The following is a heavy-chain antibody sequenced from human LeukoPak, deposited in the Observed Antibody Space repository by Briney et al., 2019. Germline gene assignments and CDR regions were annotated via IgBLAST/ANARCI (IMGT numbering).Heavy chain of an antibody. CDR2: ISSDSSYT. V-gene: IGHV3-11*06. CDR3: ARLHSTAAAGTYDY. D-gene: IGHD6-13*01. Sequence: PGGSLRLSCAASGFIFSDYYMTWIRQAPGKGLDWISYISSDSSYTRYADSVKGRFTVPRDNAKNSLYLQMNSLRAEETAVYYCARLHSTAAAGTYDYWGQGTLVTVSS. CDR1: GFIFSDYY. J-gene: IGHJ4*02.